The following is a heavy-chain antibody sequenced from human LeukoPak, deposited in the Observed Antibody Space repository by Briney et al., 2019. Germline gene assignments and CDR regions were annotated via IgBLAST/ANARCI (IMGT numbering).Heavy chain of an antibody. CDR1: GYSISSGYY. V-gene: IGHV4-38-2*02. CDR2: IYHSGST. D-gene: IGHD3-10*01. CDR3: AREMAWFGELRAFDI. Sequence: SETLSLTCAVSGYSISSGYYWGWIRQPPGKGLEWIGSIYHSGSTYYNPSLKSRVTISVDTSKNQFSLKLSSVTAADTAVYYCAREMAWFGELRAFDIWGQGTMVTVSS. J-gene: IGHJ3*02.